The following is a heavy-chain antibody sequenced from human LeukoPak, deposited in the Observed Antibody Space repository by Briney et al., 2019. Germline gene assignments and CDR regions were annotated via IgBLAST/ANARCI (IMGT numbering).Heavy chain of an antibody. CDR1: GGSFSGFS. CDR3: ARRRSYYVSGSYYKEPNYYMDV. Sequence: PSETLSLTCAVYGGSFSGFSWSWIRQPPGKGLEWIGEINHGGSTNYNPSLKSPVTISVDTSKNQFSLRLTSVTAADTAVYYCARRRSYYVSGSYYKEPNYYMDVWGKGTTVTISS. J-gene: IGHJ6*03. D-gene: IGHD3-10*01. CDR2: INHGGST. V-gene: IGHV4-34*01.